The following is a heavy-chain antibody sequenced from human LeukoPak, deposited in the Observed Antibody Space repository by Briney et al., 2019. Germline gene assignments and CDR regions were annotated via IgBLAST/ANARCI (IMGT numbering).Heavy chain of an antibody. V-gene: IGHV3-23*01. CDR3: AKLDSALTTYYDFWSGYYFDY. CDR1: GFTVSSNY. J-gene: IGHJ4*02. D-gene: IGHD3-3*01. Sequence: GGSLRLSCAASGFTVSSNYMSWVRQAPGKGLEWVSAISGSGGSTYYADSVKGRFTISRDNSKNTLYLQMNSLRAEDTAVYYCAKLDSALTTYYDFWSGYYFDYWGQGTLVTVSS. CDR2: ISGSGGST.